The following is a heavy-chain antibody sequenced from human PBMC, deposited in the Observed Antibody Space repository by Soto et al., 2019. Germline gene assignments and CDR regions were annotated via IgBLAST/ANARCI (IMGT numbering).Heavy chain of an antibody. CDR2: ISGSGDDT. Sequence: EVQLLESGGGLVQPGGSLRLSCAASGFTFSTYALSWVRQSPGTGLEWVSAISGSGDDTYYTHSVKGRFTISRDNSKNTLSLQTDSLRVEDTATYYCAKVDRYSSGWSYYAPEYYYYGMDVWGQGTTVTVSS. D-gene: IGHD6-19*01. J-gene: IGHJ6*02. CDR3: AKVDRYSSGWSYYAPEYYYYGMDV. V-gene: IGHV3-23*01. CDR1: GFTFSTYA.